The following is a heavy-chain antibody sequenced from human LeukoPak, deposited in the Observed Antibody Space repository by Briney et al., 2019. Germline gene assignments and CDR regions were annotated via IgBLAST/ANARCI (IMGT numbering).Heavy chain of an antibody. CDR3: ARDRGGDILTYYFDY. D-gene: IGHD3-9*01. CDR2: ISYDGSNK. V-gene: IGHV3-30*04. J-gene: IGHJ4*02. CDR1: GFTFSSYA. Sequence: PGRSLRLSCAASGFTFSSYAMHWVRQAPGKGLEWVAVISYDGSNKYYADSVKGRFTISRDNSKNTLYLQMNSLRAEDTAVYYCARDRGGDILTYYFDYWGQGTLVTVSS.